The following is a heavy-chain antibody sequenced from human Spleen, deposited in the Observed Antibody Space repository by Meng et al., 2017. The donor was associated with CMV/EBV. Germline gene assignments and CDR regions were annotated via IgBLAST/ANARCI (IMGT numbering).Heavy chain of an antibody. CDR2: FFYSGSS. D-gene: IGHD5-18*01. V-gene: IGHV4-59*01. CDR1: GGSISYYH. Sequence: GSLRLSCTVSGGSISYYHWSWIRQPPGKTLEWIGYFFYSGSSNYNPSLKSRVTMSVDTSKNQFSLKLSSVTAADTAVYYCARGRLPYYWGQGTLVTVSS. J-gene: IGHJ4*02. CDR3: ARGRLPYY.